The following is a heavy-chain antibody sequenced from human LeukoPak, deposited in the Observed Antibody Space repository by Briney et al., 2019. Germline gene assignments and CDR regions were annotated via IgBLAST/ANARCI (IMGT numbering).Heavy chain of an antibody. CDR2: MNEDGSDK. V-gene: IGHV3-7*01. CDR1: GFTFSSHW. J-gene: IGHJ4*02. CDR3: ARDRRLDY. Sequence: GGSLRLSCAASGFTFSSHWMSWVRQAPGKGLEWVANMNEDGSDKYYVDSVKGRFTISRDNAKNSLYLQMNSLRAEDTAVYYCARDRRLDYWDQGTLVTVSS. D-gene: IGHD1-1*01.